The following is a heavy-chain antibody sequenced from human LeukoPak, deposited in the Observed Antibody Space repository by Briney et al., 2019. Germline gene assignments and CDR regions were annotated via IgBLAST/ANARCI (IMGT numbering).Heavy chain of an antibody. CDR3: ARHPEEEWVPNWFDP. J-gene: IGHJ5*02. D-gene: IGHD3-3*01. Sequence: PSETLSLTCSVSGGSINVYYWGWLRQPPGQGLEWIGSIYYSGSTYYNPSLKSRVTISVDTSKNQFSLKLSSVTAADTAVYYCARHPEEEWVPNWFDPWGQGTLVTVSS. CDR1: GGSINVYY. CDR2: IYYSGST. V-gene: IGHV4-39*01.